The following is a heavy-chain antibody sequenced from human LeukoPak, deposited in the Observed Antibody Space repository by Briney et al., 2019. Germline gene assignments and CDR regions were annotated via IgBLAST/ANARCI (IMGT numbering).Heavy chain of an antibody. D-gene: IGHD3-10*02. CDR2: ISSSSSTI. V-gene: IGHV3-48*01. J-gene: IGHJ3*02. CDR1: GFTFSSYS. CDR3: AREAPNTMWNFDAFDI. Sequence: GGSLRLSCAASGFTFSSYSMNWVRQAPGKGLEWVSYISSSSSTIYYADSVKGRFTISRDNAKNSLYLQMNSLRAEDTAVYYCAREAPNTMWNFDAFDIWGQGTMLTVSS.